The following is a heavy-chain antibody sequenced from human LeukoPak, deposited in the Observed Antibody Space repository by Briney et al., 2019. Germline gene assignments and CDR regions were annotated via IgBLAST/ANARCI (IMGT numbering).Heavy chain of an antibody. CDR2: MNPNSGNT. V-gene: IGHV1-8*03. J-gene: IGHJ4*02. CDR1: GYTFTSYD. CDR3: ARRQYGSGSPLYY. Sequence: ASVKVSCKASGYTFTSYDINWARQTTGQGLEWMGWMNPNSGNTGYSQKFQGRVTLTGNTSISTAYMELSSLRSEDTAVYYCARRQYGSGSPLYYWGQGTLVTVSS. D-gene: IGHD3-10*01.